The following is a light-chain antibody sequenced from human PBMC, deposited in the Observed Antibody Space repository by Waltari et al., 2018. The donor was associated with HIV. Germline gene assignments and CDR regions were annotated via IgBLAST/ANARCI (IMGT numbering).Light chain of an antibody. V-gene: IGLV2-14*03. CDR1: ASDIGRYNY. Sequence: QSALSQPASVSASPGQSVSLSCSGSASDIGRYNYVSWSQQHPDSAPTLRRFDVNNRPAGSSVRFSGSKSATKATLTISTVRTDDEDDYYFASYTGNSTGVFVTGTKLSVL. J-gene: IGLJ1*01. CDR2: DVN. CDR3: ASYTGNSTGV.